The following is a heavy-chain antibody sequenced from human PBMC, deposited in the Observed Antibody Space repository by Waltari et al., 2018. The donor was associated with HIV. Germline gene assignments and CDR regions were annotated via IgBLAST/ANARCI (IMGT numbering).Heavy chain of an antibody. D-gene: IGHD6-19*01. CDR2: INHSGTP. J-gene: IGHJ4*02. Sequence: QVQLQQWGARQLKASDTLSLTCAVYGGSFSGYYWPWIRQSPGKGLEWIGEINHSGTPDSSPSLKSRVTSSRDTSKNQFALKLTSVTAADTAVYYCAREAGYNSGWYGGYYFDFWGQGALVTVSS. CDR3: AREAGYNSGWYGGYYFDF. V-gene: IGHV4-34*02. CDR1: GGSFSGYY.